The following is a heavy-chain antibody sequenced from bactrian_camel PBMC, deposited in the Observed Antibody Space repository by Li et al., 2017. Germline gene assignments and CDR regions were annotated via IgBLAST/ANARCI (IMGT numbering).Heavy chain of an antibody. CDR1: EYIHNSCR. CDR3: NAKLEVGYSGPWCIETSDY. Sequence: QLVESGGGSVQAGGSLRLSCAASEYIHNSCRMGWYRQAPGKEREGVAGIDTGGGRTYYADSVKGRFTISQDNAKNTVYLQMNSLEPEDAAMYYCNAKLEVGYSGPWCIETSDYWGQGTQVTVS. CDR2: IDTGGGRT. V-gene: IGHV3S40*01. J-gene: IGHJ4*01. D-gene: IGHD1*01.